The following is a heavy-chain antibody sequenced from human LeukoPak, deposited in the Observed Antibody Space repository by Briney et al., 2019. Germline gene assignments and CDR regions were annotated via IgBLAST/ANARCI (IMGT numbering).Heavy chain of an antibody. CDR3: AKDRWDGDYPPPYYYYGMDV. CDR2: ISGSGGST. Sequence: QSGGSLRLSCAASGFTFSSYAMSWVRQAPGKGLEWVSAISGSGGSTYYADSVKGRFTISRDNSKNTLYLQMNSLRAEDTAVYYCAKDRWDGDYPPPYYYYGMDVWGQGTTVTVSS. V-gene: IGHV3-23*01. D-gene: IGHD4-17*01. J-gene: IGHJ6*02. CDR1: GFTFSSYA.